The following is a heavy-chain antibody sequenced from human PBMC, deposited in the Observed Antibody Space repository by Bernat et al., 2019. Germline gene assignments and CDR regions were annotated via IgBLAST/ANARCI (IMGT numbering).Heavy chain of an antibody. D-gene: IGHD3-10*02. CDR3: ARMFPPLTDYYFDS. J-gene: IGHJ4*02. V-gene: IGHV4-59*12. Sequence: QVQLQESGPGLVKPSETLSLTCTVSGGSISNYYWGWVRQPPGKELEWIGYVSYTGSTHYTPHLKSRATVSLDTSDNRFSLNLSSVTAADTAVYYCARMFPPLTDYYFDSWGQGTLVTVSS. CDR2: VSYTGST. CDR1: GGSISNYY.